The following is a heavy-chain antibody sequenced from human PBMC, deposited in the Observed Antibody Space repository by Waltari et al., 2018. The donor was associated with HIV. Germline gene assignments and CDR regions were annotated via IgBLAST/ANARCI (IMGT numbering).Heavy chain of an antibody. D-gene: IGHD3-16*02. CDR3: VVCRYLGSSVDY. CDR2: IKQDGSEK. CDR1: GFTFSSYW. J-gene: IGHJ4*02. Sequence: EVQLVESGGGLVQPGGSLRLSCAASGFTFSSYWMSWVRQAPGKGLEWVANIKQDGSEKYYVDSVKGRFTISRDNAKNSLYLQMNSLRAEDTAVYYCVVCRYLGSSVDYWGQGTLVTVSS. V-gene: IGHV3-7*01.